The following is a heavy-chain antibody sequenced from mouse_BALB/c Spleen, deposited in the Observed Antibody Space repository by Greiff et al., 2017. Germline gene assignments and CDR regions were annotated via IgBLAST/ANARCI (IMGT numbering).Heavy chain of an antibody. CDR2: INPSSGYT. Sequence: VQLVESGAELARPGASVKMSCKASGYTFTSYTMHWVKQRPGQGLEWIGYINPSSGYTNYNQKFKDKATLTADKSSSTAYMQLSSLTSEDSAVYYCARSAYYYGSYYAMDYWGQGTSVTVSA. V-gene: IGHV1-4*01. D-gene: IGHD1-1*01. CDR3: ARSAYYYGSYYAMDY. CDR1: GYTFTSYT. J-gene: IGHJ4*01.